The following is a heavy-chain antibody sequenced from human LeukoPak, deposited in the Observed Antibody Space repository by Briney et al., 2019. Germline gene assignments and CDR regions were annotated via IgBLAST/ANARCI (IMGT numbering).Heavy chain of an antibody. CDR3: ARPRPGLLWFGELES. CDR2: INPSGSST. V-gene: IGHV1-2*06. CDR1: GYTFTSYA. D-gene: IGHD3-10*01. Sequence: GASVKVSCKASGYTFTSYAIHWVRQAPGQGLEWMGLINPSGSSTLYAQKFQGRVTMTRDTSISTAYMELSRLRSDDTAVYYCARPRPGLLWFGELESWGQGTLVTVSS. J-gene: IGHJ5*02.